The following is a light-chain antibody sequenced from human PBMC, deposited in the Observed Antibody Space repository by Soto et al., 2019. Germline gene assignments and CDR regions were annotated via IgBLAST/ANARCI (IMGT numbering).Light chain of an antibody. V-gene: IGLV3-21*04. CDR2: NDD. CDR1: NIAGKS. Sequence: SYELTQPPSVSVAPGKTARITCGGDNIAGKSVHWYQLKPGQAPVLIIYNDDDRPSGIPKRFSGSNSGNTATLTVSWVEAGDEADYYCQVWGSNADPYVLFGGGTKLTVL. CDR3: QVWGSNADPYVL. J-gene: IGLJ2*01.